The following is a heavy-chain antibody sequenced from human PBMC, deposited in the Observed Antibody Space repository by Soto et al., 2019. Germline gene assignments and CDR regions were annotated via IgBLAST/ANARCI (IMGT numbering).Heavy chain of an antibody. CDR3: AREGVKQWLVYYYYGMDV. D-gene: IGHD6-19*01. V-gene: IGHV3-7*05. Sequence: GGSLRLSCAASGFTFSSYWMSWVRQAPGKGLEWVANIKQDGSEKYYVDSVKGRFTISRDNAKNSLYLQMNSLRAEDTAVYYCAREGVKQWLVYYYYGMDVWGQGTTVTVSS. CDR1: GFTFSSYW. CDR2: IKQDGSEK. J-gene: IGHJ6*02.